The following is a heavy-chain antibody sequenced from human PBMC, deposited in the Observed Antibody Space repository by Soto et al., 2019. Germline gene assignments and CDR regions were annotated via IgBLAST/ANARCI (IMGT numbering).Heavy chain of an antibody. V-gene: IGHV4-59*01. CDR3: ARGDNWPFDL. CDR2: ISYDGKT. Sequence: QVQLQESGPGLVKPSGTLSLTCTVSGVSITNSYWTWIRQPPGKGLYWIGYISYDGKTNYNPSLEXXGXIXXDRSTKQFSLKLTSVTAADTAVYYCARGDNWPFDLWGRGTLVTVSS. CDR1: GVSITNSY. J-gene: IGHJ2*01.